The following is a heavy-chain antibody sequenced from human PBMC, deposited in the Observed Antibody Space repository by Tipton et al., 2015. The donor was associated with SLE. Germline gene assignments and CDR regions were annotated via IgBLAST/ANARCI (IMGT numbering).Heavy chain of an antibody. V-gene: IGHV4-4*07. CDR3: AREFLNPVTTVHYYFDL. CDR1: GGSISSYY. J-gene: IGHJ2*01. CDR2: IYPSGST. Sequence: TLSLTCTVSGGSISSYYWSWIRQPAGKGLEWIGRIYPSGSTNYNPSLKSRVTMSVDTSKNHFSLKLISVTAADTAVYYCAREFLNPVTTVHYYFDLWGRGTLVTVSS. D-gene: IGHD4-11*01.